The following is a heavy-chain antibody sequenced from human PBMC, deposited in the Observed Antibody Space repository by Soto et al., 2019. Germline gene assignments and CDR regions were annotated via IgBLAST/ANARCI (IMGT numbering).Heavy chain of an antibody. J-gene: IGHJ6*02. Sequence: PGGSLRLSCAASGFTFSSYEMNWVRQAPGKGLEWVSYISSSGSTIYYADSVKGRFTISRDNAKNSLYLQMNSLRAEDTAVYYCGGGRAAAGTTYYYYGMDVWGQGTTVTVSS. CDR2: ISSSGSTI. CDR3: GGGRAAAGTTYYYYGMDV. D-gene: IGHD6-13*01. V-gene: IGHV3-48*03. CDR1: GFTFSSYE.